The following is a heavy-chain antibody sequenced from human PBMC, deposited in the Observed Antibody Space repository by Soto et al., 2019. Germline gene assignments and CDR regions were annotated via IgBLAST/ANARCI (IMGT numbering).Heavy chain of an antibody. Sequence: SETLSLTCTVSGGSISNGDYYWNWIRQPPGKDLEWIGYIYYSGSAYYNPSLESRISISVDTSKNQFSLQLRSVTAADTAVYYCARALKECYYDSNPYYYFDSWGQGTLVTVSS. J-gene: IGHJ4*02. CDR1: GGSISNGDYY. CDR2: IYYSGSA. D-gene: IGHD3-22*01. CDR3: ARALKECYYDSNPYYYFDS. V-gene: IGHV4-30-4*01.